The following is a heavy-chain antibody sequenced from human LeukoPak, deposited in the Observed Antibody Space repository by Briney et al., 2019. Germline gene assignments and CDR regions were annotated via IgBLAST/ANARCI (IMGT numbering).Heavy chain of an antibody. V-gene: IGHV3-30*02. Sequence: GGSLRLSCAASGFTFSSYGMHWVRQAPGKGLEWVAVIWYDGSEKYYGDSVKGRFTISRDNSKNTLYLQMNSLRAEDTAVYYCAKSAEILRYFDWLLAFDYWGQGALVTVSS. CDR3: AKSAEILRYFDWLLAFDY. CDR1: GFTFSSYG. J-gene: IGHJ4*02. D-gene: IGHD3-9*01. CDR2: IWYDGSEK.